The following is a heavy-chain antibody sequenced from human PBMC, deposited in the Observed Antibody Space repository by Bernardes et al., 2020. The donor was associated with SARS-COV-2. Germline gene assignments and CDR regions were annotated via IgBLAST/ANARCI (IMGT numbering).Heavy chain of an antibody. Sequence: GGSLRLSCAASGFTFSSYAMHWVRQAPGKGLEWVAVISYDGSNKYYADSVKGRFTISRDNSKNTLYLQMNSLRAEDTAVYYCARGQGTVTMELDYWGQGTLVTVSS. V-gene: IGHV3-30-3*01. D-gene: IGHD4-4*01. J-gene: IGHJ4*02. CDR3: ARGQGTVTMELDY. CDR1: GFTFSSYA. CDR2: ISYDGSNK.